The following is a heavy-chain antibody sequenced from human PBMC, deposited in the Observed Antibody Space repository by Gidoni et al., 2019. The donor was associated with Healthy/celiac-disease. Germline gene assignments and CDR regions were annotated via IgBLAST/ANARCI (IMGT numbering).Heavy chain of an antibody. CDR2: INPSGGSA. CDR1: GYTLTRYY. J-gene: IGHJ4*02. D-gene: IGHD4-17*01. CDR3: ARDPWFGDYGVPIFDY. Sequence: QVQLVQSGAEVKKPGAAVKVSCKASGYTLTRYYMHWVRQAPGQGLEWMGIINPSGGSASYAQKFQGRVTMTRDTSTSTVYMELSSLRSEDTAVYYCARDPWFGDYGVPIFDYWGQGTLVTVSS. V-gene: IGHV1-46*01.